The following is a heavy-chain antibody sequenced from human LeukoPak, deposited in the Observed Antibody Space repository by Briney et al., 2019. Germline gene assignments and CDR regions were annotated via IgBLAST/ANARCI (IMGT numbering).Heavy chain of an antibody. CDR1: GFTFNTYW. Sequence: PGGSLRLSCAASGFTFNTYWMRWVRQAPGKGLEWVGNIKQDGSEKYYEDSVKGRFTISRDNAKNSLYLQMNSLRAEDTAMYYCARDSAGNDYWGQGTLVTVSS. CDR2: IKQDGSEK. CDR3: ARDSAGNDY. J-gene: IGHJ4*02. D-gene: IGHD6-13*01. V-gene: IGHV3-7*01.